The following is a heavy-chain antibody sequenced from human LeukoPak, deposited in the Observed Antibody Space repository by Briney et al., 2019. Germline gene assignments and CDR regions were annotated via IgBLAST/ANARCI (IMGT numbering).Heavy chain of an antibody. D-gene: IGHD2-2*02. CDR1: GYTFNNYG. Sequence: GASVKLSCKTSGYTFNNYGITWVRQAPGQGLEWMGWISGYDGDTTFAQKFQGRVAMSTDTSTTTAYMEVRSLRSDDSAVYFCARGGRRSGYTESDYWGQGTLVTVSS. V-gene: IGHV1-18*01. CDR2: ISGYDGDT. CDR3: ARGGRRSGYTESDY. J-gene: IGHJ4*02.